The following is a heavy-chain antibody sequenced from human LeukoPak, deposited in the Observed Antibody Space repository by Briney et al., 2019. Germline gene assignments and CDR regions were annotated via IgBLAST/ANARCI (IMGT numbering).Heavy chain of an antibody. V-gene: IGHV3-21*01. D-gene: IGHD4-17*01. CDR1: GFTFSSYS. J-gene: IGHJ4*02. CDR3: ARDLTTTGAFDY. Sequence: GGSLRLSCAASGFTFSSYSMNWVRQAPGKGLEWVSFISSRSTYIYYGDSVKGRFTISRDNAKNSLYLQMNSLRAEDTAVYYCARDLTTTGAFDYWGQGTLVTVSS. CDR2: ISSRSTYI.